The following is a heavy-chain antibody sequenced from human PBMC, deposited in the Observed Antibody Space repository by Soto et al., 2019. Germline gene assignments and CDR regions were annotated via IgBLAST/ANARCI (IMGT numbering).Heavy chain of an antibody. CDR1: GFTFSSYS. V-gene: IGHV3-21*01. CDR2: ISSSSSYI. D-gene: IGHD3-10*01. Sequence: EVQLVESGGGLVKPGGSLRLSCAASGFTFSSYSMNWVRQAPGKGLEWVSSISSSSSYIYYADSVKGRFTISRDNAKNSLYLQMNSLGAEDTAVYYCARDLNYYGSGSSDYWGQGTLVTVSS. J-gene: IGHJ4*02. CDR3: ARDLNYYGSGSSDY.